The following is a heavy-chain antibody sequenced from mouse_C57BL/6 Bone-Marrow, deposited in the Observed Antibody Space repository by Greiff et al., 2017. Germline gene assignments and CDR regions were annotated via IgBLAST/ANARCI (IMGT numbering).Heavy chain of an antibody. J-gene: IGHJ4*01. CDR1: GFTFSSYA. V-gene: IGHV5-4*01. Sequence: EVNLVESGGGLVKPGGSLKLSCAASGFTFSSYAMSWVRQTPEKRLEWVATISDGGSYTYYPDNVKGRFTISRDNAKNNLYLQMSHLKSEDTAMYYCARDPAQATEHYAMDYWGQGTSVTVSS. D-gene: IGHD3-2*02. CDR3: ARDPAQATEHYAMDY. CDR2: ISDGGSYT.